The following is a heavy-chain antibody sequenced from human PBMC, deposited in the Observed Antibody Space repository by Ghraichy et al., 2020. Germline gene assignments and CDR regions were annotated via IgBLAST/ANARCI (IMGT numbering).Heavy chain of an antibody. V-gene: IGHV3-7*01. D-gene: IGHD6-13*01. Sequence: GGSLRLSCAASGFTFGTYWMSWVRQAPGKGLEWVANIKPDGSKKDYADSVKGRFTISRDDAKNSLFLQMNSLRAEDTAVYYCARDPTAASSDYWGQGTLVTVPS. CDR2: IKPDGSKK. J-gene: IGHJ4*02. CDR1: GFTFGTYW. CDR3: ARDPTAASSDY.